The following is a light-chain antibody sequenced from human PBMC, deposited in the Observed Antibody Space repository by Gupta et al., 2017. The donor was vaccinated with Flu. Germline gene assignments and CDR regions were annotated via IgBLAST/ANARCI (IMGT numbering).Light chain of an antibody. J-gene: IGKJ3*01. CDR3: QQYNNWPPFT. CDR2: DAS. Sequence: EIMMTQSPATLSVSPGERATLSCRASQSVNSNLAWYQQIPGQAPRLLIYDASTRATGTPARFSGSGSGTYFTLTISSLQSEDFAVYYCQQYNNWPPFTFGPGTKVEIK. V-gene: IGKV3-15*01. CDR1: QSVNSN.